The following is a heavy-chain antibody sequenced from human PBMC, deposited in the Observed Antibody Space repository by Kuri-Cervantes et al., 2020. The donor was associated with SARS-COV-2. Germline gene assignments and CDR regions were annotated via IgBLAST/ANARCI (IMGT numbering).Heavy chain of an antibody. CDR2: INHSGST. D-gene: IGHD4-17*01. J-gene: IGHJ2*01. CDR3: ARVDGDYVDWYFDL. CDR1: GGSLSGYY. V-gene: IGHV4-34*01. Sequence: GSLRLSCAVYGGSLSGYYWSWIRQPPGKGLEWIGEINHSGSTNYNPSLKSRVTLSVDTSKNQFSLKLSSVTAADTAVYYCARVDGDYVDWYFDLWGRGTLVTVSS.